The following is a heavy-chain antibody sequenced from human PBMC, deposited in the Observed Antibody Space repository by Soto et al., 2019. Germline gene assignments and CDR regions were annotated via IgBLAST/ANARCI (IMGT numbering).Heavy chain of an antibody. J-gene: IGHJ5*01. CDR2: IYWNDDK. V-gene: IGHV2-5*01. CDR1: GFSLRTSGVG. CDR3: AKGGSTSCYGCFDP. D-gene: IGHD2-15*01. Sequence: SGPTLVNPTQTLTLTCIFSGFSLRTSGVGVGWIRQPPGKALEWLGFIYWNDDKRYSPSLKSRLTITKDTSKNQLVLTMTNTDPVDTATYYCAKGGSTSCYGCFDPWGQGTLVTVSS.